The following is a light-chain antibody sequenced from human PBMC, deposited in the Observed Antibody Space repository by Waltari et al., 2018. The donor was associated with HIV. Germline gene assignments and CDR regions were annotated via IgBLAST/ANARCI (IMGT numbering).Light chain of an antibody. CDR1: HIGSKV. J-gene: IGLJ1*01. CDR3: QVCDTSNDHPYV. CDR2: DDS. V-gene: IGLV3-21*02. Sequence: SYVLTQPPSVSVAPGQTASITWGGNHIGSKVLHWLQQQPGQAPVLVVYDDSGRPSRIPERFSGSNSGNTATLTISTVEAGDEADYYCQVCDTSNDHPYVFGTGTKVTVL.